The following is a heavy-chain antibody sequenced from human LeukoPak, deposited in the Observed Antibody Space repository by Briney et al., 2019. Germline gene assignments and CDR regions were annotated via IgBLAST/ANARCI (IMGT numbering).Heavy chain of an antibody. Sequence: GESLKISCKGSGYSFTSYRIGWVRQMPGKGLEWMGIIYPGDSDTRYSPSFQGQVTISADKSISTAYLQWSSLKASDTAMYYSARVTGPQSSTYDYWGQGTLVTVSS. V-gene: IGHV5-51*01. CDR3: ARVTGPQSSTYDY. D-gene: IGHD7-27*01. CDR1: GYSFTSYR. J-gene: IGHJ4*02. CDR2: IYPGDSDT.